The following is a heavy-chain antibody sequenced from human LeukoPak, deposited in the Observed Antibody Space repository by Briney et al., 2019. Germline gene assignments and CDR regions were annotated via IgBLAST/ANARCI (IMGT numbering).Heavy chain of an antibody. CDR1: VFTFSSYA. Sequence: GGSLRLSCAASVFTFSSYAVSWVRQAPGKGVVWVSAISGSGGSTYYADSVRGRFTISRDNSQNTLDLQMSRLRAEDTAVYYCAKGARYSYGDDYWGQGTLVTVSS. J-gene: IGHJ4*02. D-gene: IGHD5-18*01. V-gene: IGHV3-23*01. CDR3: AKGARYSYGDDY. CDR2: ISGSGGST.